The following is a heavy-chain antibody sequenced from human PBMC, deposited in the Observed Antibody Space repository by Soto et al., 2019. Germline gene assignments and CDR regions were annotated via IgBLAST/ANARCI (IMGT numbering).Heavy chain of an antibody. CDR3: ARDLSGIAARGYYYYGMDV. D-gene: IGHD6-6*01. Sequence: GSLRLSCAASGFTFSSYSMNWVRQAPGKGLEWVSSISSSSSYIYYADSVKGRFTISRDNAKNSLCLQMNSLRAEDTAVYYCARDLSGIAARGYYYYGMDVWGQGTTVTVSS. J-gene: IGHJ6*02. V-gene: IGHV3-21*01. CDR2: ISSSSSYI. CDR1: GFTFSSYS.